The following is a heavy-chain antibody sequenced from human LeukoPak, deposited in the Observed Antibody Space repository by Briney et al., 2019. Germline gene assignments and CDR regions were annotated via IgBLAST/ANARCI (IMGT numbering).Heavy chain of an antibody. CDR2: IYPGDSDT. Sequence: GESLKISCKSSGNNFRKHWIAWVRQMPGKGLELMGYIYPGDSDTRYSPSFQGQVTISADKSISTAYLQWSSLRASDTAIYYCASHSYSSSFDSWGQGTLVTVSS. J-gene: IGHJ4*02. V-gene: IGHV5-51*01. D-gene: IGHD6-13*01. CDR1: GNNFRKHW. CDR3: ASHSYSSSFDS.